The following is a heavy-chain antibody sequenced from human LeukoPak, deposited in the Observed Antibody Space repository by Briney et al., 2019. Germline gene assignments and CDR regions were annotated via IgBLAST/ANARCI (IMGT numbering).Heavy chain of an antibody. D-gene: IGHD2-2*02. J-gene: IGHJ6*03. CDR3: AVSPLYCSSTSCYNYYYMDV. V-gene: IGHV1-18*01. CDR1: SYTFTSYG. CDR2: ISAYKGNT. Sequence: ASVKVSCKASSYTFTSYGISWVRQAPGQGLEWMGWISAYKGNTNYAQKLQGRDTMTTDTYASTAYMELRSLRSDDTAVYYCAVSPLYCSSTSCYNYYYMDVWGKGTTVTVSS.